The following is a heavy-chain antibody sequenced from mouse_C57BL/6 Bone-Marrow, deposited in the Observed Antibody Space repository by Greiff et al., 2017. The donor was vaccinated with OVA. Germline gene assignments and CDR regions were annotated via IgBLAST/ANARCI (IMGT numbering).Heavy chain of an antibody. J-gene: IGHJ4*01. V-gene: IGHV5-12*01. CDR3: ARPGFITTVVATAGDY. CDR2: ISNGGGST. D-gene: IGHD1-1*01. Sequence: EVKVVESGGGLVQPGGSLKLSCAASGFTFSDYYMYWVRQTPEKRLEWVAYISNGGGSTYYPDTVKGRFTISRDNAKNTLYLQMSRLKSEDTAMYYCARPGFITTVVATAGDYWGQGTSVTVSS. CDR1: GFTFSDYY.